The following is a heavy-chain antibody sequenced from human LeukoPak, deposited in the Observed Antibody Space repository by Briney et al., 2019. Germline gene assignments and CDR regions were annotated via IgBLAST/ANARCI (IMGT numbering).Heavy chain of an antibody. D-gene: IGHD6-25*01. CDR3: AKAGDSSGGFDY. J-gene: IGHJ4*02. CDR1: GFTFSSYG. V-gene: IGHV3-7*03. Sequence: PGGSLRLSCAASGFTFSSYGMHWVRQAPGKGLEWVANIKHDGSEKYYVDSVKGRFTISRDNSKNTLYLQMNSLRAEDTAVYYCAKAGDSSGGFDYWGQGTLVTVSS. CDR2: IKHDGSEK.